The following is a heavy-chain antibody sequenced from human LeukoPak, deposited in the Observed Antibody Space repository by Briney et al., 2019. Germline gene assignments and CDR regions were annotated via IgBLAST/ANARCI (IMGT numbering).Heavy chain of an antibody. J-gene: IGHJ3*02. CDR3: AKGNYYDSSGPRGQAFDI. CDR2: ISGSGGST. CDR1: GFTFSSYA. Sequence: GGSLRLSCAASGFTFSSYAMSWVRQAPGKGLEWVTAISGSGGSTYYADSVKGRFTISRDNSKNTLYLPMNSLIAEDTAVYYCAKGNYYDSSGPRGQAFDIWGQGTMVTVSS. D-gene: IGHD3-22*01. V-gene: IGHV3-23*01.